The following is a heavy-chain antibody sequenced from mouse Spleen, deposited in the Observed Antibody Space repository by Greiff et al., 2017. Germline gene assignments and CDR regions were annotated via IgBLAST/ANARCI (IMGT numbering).Heavy chain of an antibody. D-gene: IGHD1-1*01. V-gene: IGHV14-4*01. Sequence: VQLQQSGAELVRPGASVKLSCTASGFNIKDDYMHWVKQRPEQGLEWIGWIDPENGDTAYASKFQGKATITADTSSNTAYLQLSSLTSEDTAVYYCTTGDYYGSSYWYFDVWGTGTTVTVSS. CDR1: GFNIKDDY. CDR3: TTGDYYGSSYWYFDV. CDR2: IDPENGDT. J-gene: IGHJ1*03.